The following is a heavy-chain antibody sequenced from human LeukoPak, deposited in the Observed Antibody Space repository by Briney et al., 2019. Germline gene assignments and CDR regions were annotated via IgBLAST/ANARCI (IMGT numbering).Heavy chain of an antibody. V-gene: IGHV1-18*01. Sequence: ASVKVSCKASGYTFTSYGIRWVRQAPGQGLEWMGWISAYNGNTNYAQKLQGRVTMTTDTSTSTAYMELRSLRSDDTAVYYCARVATIFGVGPYMDVWGKGTTVTVSS. D-gene: IGHD3-3*01. CDR1: GYTFTSYG. CDR3: ARVATIFGVGPYMDV. CDR2: ISAYNGNT. J-gene: IGHJ6*03.